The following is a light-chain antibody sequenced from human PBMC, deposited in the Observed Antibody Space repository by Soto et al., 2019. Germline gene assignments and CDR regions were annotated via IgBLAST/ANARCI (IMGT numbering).Light chain of an antibody. Sequence: IASFAKSLAFSLGEGATLHCKFLHRVLSNHKNYLTWFQQRPGQPPKLLIYWASKRKAGVPDRISGNGSGTDYTLTISSLQAEDVAVYYCQQHNRCPITFGQGTRLEIK. V-gene: IGKV4-1*01. CDR3: QQHNRCPIT. J-gene: IGKJ5*01. CDR1: HRVLSNHKNY. CDR2: WAS.